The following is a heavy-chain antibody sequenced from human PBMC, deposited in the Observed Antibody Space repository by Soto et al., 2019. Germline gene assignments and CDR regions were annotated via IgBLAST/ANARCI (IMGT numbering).Heavy chain of an antibody. CDR1: GGSISSYY. Sequence: SETLSLTCTVSGGSISSYYWSWIRQPPGKGLEWIGYIYYSGSTNYNPSLKSRVTISVDTSKNQFSLKLSSVTAADTAVYYCARAVQLRIDYWGQGTRATVSS. V-gene: IGHV4-59*01. J-gene: IGHJ4*02. CDR2: IYYSGST. CDR3: ARAVQLRIDY. D-gene: IGHD2-2*01.